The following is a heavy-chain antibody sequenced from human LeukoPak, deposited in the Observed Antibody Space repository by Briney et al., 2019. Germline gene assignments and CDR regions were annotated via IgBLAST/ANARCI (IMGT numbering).Heavy chain of an antibody. J-gene: IGHJ3*02. CDR3: ARDGGVNTRDAFDI. Sequence: PGGSLRLSCAASGFTVSDYYMTWIRQAPGKGLEWVSYIRGSGSAIKYADSVKGRFTISRDNAKNSLYLQMNSLRAEDTAVYYCARDGGVNTRDAFDIWGQGTMVTVSS. V-gene: IGHV3-11*04. CDR2: IRGSGSAI. D-gene: IGHD4-17*01. CDR1: GFTVSDYY.